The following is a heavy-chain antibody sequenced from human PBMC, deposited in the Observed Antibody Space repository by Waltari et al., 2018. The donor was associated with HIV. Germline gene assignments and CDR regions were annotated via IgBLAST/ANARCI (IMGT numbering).Heavy chain of an antibody. V-gene: IGHV4-39*07. CDR1: GGSINSSSYY. CDR3: ARDSSPILAAIDY. D-gene: IGHD6-19*01. J-gene: IGHJ4*02. Sequence: QLQLQESGPGLVKPSETLSLTCTVSGGSINSSSYYWGWIRQPPGKGLEWIGSIYYSGRTYSKPSLKSRVTISVDTSKNQFSLKLSSVTAADMAVYYCARDSSPILAAIDYWGQGTLVTVSS. CDR2: IYYSGRT.